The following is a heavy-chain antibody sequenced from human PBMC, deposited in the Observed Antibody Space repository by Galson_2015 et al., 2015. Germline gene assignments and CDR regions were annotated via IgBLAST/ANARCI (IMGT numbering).Heavy chain of an antibody. Sequence: SLRLSCAASGFTVSSNYMSWVRQAPGKGLEWVSVIYSGGSTYYADSVRGRFTISRDNSKNTLYLQMNSLRAEGTAVYYCARLSVVPAAAFDYRGQGTLVTVSS. CDR1: GFTVSSNY. V-gene: IGHV3-53*01. J-gene: IGHJ4*02. D-gene: IGHD2-2*01. CDR3: ARLSVVPAAAFDY. CDR2: IYSGGST.